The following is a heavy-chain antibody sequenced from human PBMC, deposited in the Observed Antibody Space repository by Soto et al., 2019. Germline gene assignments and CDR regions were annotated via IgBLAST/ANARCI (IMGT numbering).Heavy chain of an antibody. V-gene: IGHV5-10-1*04. CDR2: IDPSNSFT. CDR1: GYTFTSYW. J-gene: IGHJ4*02. Sequence: GESLKISFQVFGYTFTSYWITWVRQMPGKGLEWMGRIDPSNSFTDYNPSFQGQVTISADKSISTAYLQWSSLKASDTAMYYCARTWVTGTTTFDYWGQGTLVTVS. CDR3: ARTWVTGTTTFDY. D-gene: IGHD1-7*01.